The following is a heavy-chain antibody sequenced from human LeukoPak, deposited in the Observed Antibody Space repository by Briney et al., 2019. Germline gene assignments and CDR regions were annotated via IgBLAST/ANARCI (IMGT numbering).Heavy chain of an antibody. V-gene: IGHV3-23*01. J-gene: IGHJ4*02. Sequence: GGSLRLSCAASGFTFSSYAMRWVCQAPGKGLEWVSAISGSGGSTYYADSVKGRFTISRDNSKNTLYLQMNSLRAEDTAVYYCAKDGDSSGWYYFDYWGQGTLVTVSS. D-gene: IGHD6-19*01. CDR3: AKDGDSSGWYYFDY. CDR2: ISGSGGST. CDR1: GFTFSSYA.